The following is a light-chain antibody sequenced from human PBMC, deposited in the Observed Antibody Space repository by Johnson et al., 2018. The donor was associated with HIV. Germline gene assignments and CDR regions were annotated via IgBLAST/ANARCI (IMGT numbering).Light chain of an antibody. CDR3: GTWDSSLRGI. V-gene: IGLV1-51*01. Sequence: QSVLTQPPSVSAAPGQKVTISCSGSSSNIVNNYVSWYQQLPGTAPKLLIYDNNKRPSGIPDRFSGSKSGTSATLGITGLQTGDEADYYCGTWDSSLRGIFGTGTKVTVL. CDR1: SSNIVNNY. CDR2: DNN. J-gene: IGLJ1*01.